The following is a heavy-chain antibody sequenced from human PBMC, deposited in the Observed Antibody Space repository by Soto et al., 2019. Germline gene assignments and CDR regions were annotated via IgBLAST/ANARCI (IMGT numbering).Heavy chain of an antibody. CDR1: GFTFSSYA. D-gene: IGHD3-3*01. CDR3: AKTAGDDFWSGYYYFDY. V-gene: IGHV3-23*01. J-gene: IGHJ4*02. CDR2: ISGSGGST. Sequence: EVQLLESGGGLVQPGGSLRLSCAASGFTFSSYAMSWVRQAPGKGLEWVSAISGSGGSTYYADSVKGRFPISRDNSKNTLYLQMNSLRAEDTAVYYCAKTAGDDFWSGYYYFDYWGQGTLVTVSS.